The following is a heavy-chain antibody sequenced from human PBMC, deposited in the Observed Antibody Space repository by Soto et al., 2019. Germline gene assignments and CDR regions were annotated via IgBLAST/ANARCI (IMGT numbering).Heavy chain of an antibody. D-gene: IGHD6-19*01. CDR3: ARGIEVAGSGGPGSLDI. V-gene: IGHV4-31*03. CDR1: GGYINNGVYY. CDR2: IYYTGTT. Sequence: PSETLSLTCTVSGGYINNGVYYWNWIRRHPGKGLGYIGYIYYTGTTYYNPSLESRVIISLDTSKFQFSLKLTSVTAADTAVYYCARGIEVAGSGGPGSLDIWGQGTMVTVSS. J-gene: IGHJ3*02.